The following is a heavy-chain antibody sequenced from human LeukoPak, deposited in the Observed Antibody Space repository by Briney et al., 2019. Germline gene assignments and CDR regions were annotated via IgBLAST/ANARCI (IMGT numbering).Heavy chain of an antibody. CDR3: ARGFPIFGVALNRFDP. CDR1: GGSFSGYY. CDR2: INHSGST. V-gene: IGHV4-34*01. D-gene: IGHD3-3*01. Sequence: PSETLSLTCAVYGGSFSGYYWSWIRQPPGKGLEWIGEINHSGSTNYNPSLKSRVTISVDTSKNQFSLKLSSVTAADTAVYYCARGFPIFGVALNRFDPWGQGTLVTVSS. J-gene: IGHJ5*02.